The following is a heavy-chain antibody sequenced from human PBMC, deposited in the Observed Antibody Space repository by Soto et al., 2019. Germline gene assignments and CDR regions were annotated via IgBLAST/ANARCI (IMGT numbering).Heavy chain of an antibody. D-gene: IGHD6-13*01. Sequence: PSDTLSLTCTVSGGSISSYYWSWIRQPPGKGLEWIGYIYYSGSTNYNPSLKSRVTISVDTSKNQFSLKLSSVTAADTAVYYCARAKGGSSSWYMDYYYYGMDVWGQGTTVTVSS. V-gene: IGHV4-59*01. CDR1: GGSISSYY. CDR2: IYYSGST. J-gene: IGHJ6*02. CDR3: ARAKGGSSSWYMDYYYYGMDV.